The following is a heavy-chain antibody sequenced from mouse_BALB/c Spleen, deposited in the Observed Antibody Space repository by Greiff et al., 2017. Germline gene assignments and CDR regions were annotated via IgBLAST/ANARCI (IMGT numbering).Heavy chain of an antibody. CDR2: ISNLAYSI. CDR1: GFTFSDYG. J-gene: IGHJ3*01. D-gene: IGHD4-1*02. Sequence: EVQRVESGGGLVQPGGSRKLSCAASGFTFSDYGMAWVRQAPGKGPAWVAFISNLAYSIYYADTVTGRFTISRENAKNTLYLEMSSLRSEDTAMYYCARDQLGPFAYWGQGTLVTVSA. CDR3: ARDQLGPFAY. V-gene: IGHV5-15*02.